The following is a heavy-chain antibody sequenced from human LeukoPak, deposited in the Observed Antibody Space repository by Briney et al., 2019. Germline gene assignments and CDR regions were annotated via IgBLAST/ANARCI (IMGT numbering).Heavy chain of an antibody. CDR2: VRYDGSNK. V-gene: IGHV3-30*02. CDR1: GFTFSSYG. D-gene: IGHD5-18*01. J-gene: IGHJ4*02. CDR3: ALNNGYSYGFDY. Sequence: GGSLRLSCAASGFTFSSYGMHWVRQAPGKGLEWVAFVRYDGSNKYYADSVKGRFTISRDNSKNTLYLQMNSLRAEDTAVYYCALNNGYSYGFDYWGQGTLVTVSS.